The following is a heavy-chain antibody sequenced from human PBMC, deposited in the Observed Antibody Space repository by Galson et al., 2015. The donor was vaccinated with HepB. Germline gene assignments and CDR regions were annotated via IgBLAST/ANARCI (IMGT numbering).Heavy chain of an antibody. Sequence: SLRLSCAASGFTFNNAWMSWVRQAPGKGLGWVGRIKSKTDGGTTDYVAPVRGRFTISRDDSKNTLSLQMNSLKTEDTAVYYCTTRFFDLWGQGTMVTVSS. CDR1: GFTFNNAW. CDR2: IKSKTDGGTT. J-gene: IGHJ3*01. CDR3: TTRFFDL. V-gene: IGHV3-15*01.